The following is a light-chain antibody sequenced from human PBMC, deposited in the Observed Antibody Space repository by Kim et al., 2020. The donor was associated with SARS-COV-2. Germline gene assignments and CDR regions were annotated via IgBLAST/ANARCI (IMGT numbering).Light chain of an antibody. CDR1: NIGRKS. V-gene: IGLV3-21*01. CDR3: QVWENTLRT. CDR2: YDS. Sequence: VAPGKTARITCGGNNIGRKSIHWYQPKPGQAPVLVIYYDSDRPPGVSERFSASNSGNTATLAISSVEPGDEADYYCQVWENTLRTFGGGTKLTVL. J-gene: IGLJ2*01.